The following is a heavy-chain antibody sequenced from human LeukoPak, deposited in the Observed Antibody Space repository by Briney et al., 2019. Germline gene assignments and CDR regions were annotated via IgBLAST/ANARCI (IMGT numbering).Heavy chain of an antibody. V-gene: IGHV3-30-3*01. D-gene: IGHD3-22*01. CDR2: ISYDGSNK. J-gene: IGHJ3*02. CDR3: ARGSRTDYDSSDDAFDI. Sequence: GGSLRLSCAASGFTFSSYAMHWVRQAPGKGLEWVAVISYDGSNKYYADSVKGRFTISRDNSKNTLYLQMNSLRAEDTAVYYCARGSRTDYDSSDDAFDIWGQGTMVTVSS. CDR1: GFTFSSYA.